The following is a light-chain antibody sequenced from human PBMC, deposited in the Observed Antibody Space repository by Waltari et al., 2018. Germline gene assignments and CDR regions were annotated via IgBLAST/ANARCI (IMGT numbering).Light chain of an antibody. Sequence: DIQMTQSPCSLSASVGDRVTITCRASQSISSYLNWYQQKPGKAPKLLIFAASSLQSGVPSRFSGSGSGTDFTLSISSLQPEDFATYYCQQSYSNPFTFGPGTKVDIK. CDR2: AAS. CDR3: QQSYSNPFT. CDR1: QSISSY. V-gene: IGKV1-39*01. J-gene: IGKJ3*01.